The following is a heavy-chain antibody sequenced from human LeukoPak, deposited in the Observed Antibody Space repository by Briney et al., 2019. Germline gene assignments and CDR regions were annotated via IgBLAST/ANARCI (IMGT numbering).Heavy chain of an antibody. CDR3: ARVVGLTGYSSSWYSGYYYYMDV. D-gene: IGHD6-13*01. CDR2: IIPIFGTT. Sequence: SVKVSCKASGGTFSSYAISWVRQAPGQGLEWMGGIIPIFGTTNYAQKFQDRVTITADKSMSTAYMELSSLRSEDTAVYYCARVVGLTGYSSSWYSGYYYYMDVWGKGTTVTVSS. CDR1: GGTFSSYA. J-gene: IGHJ6*03. V-gene: IGHV1-69*06.